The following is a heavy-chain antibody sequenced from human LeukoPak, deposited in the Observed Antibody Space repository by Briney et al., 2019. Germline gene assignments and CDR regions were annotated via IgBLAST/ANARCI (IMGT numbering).Heavy chain of an antibody. J-gene: IGHJ4*02. Sequence: ASVTVSCKTSGYTFTNHHVHWVRQAPGQGLEWMGWFNANSCATKYAQKFQGRVTMTRDTSIGTDFMELTSLISDDTAIYYCARDPYDGNYFFDYWGQGTLVTVAS. V-gene: IGHV1-2*02. CDR1: GYTFTNHH. D-gene: IGHD3-3*01. CDR3: ARDPYDGNYFFDY. CDR2: FNANSCAT.